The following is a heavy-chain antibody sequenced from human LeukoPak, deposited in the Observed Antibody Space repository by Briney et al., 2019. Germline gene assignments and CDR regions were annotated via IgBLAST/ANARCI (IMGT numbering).Heavy chain of an antibody. V-gene: IGHV4-39*07. CDR2: IYYSGST. CDR3: ARGEMATINY. D-gene: IGHD5-24*01. J-gene: IGHJ4*02. CDR1: GGSISSSSYY. Sequence: SETLSLTCTVSGGSISSSSYYWGWIRQPPGKGLEWIGSIYYSGSTYYNPSLKSRVTISVDTSKNQFSLKLSSVTAADTAVYYCARGEMATINYWGQGTLVTVSS.